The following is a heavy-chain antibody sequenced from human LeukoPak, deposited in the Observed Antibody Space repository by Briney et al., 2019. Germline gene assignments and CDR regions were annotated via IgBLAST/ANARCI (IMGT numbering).Heavy chain of an antibody. CDR1: GYTFTSYA. D-gene: IGHD3-3*01. CDR2: INAGNGNT. V-gene: IGHV1-3*01. J-gene: IGHJ4*02. Sequence: ASVKVSCKASGYTFTSYAMHWVRQAPGQRLEWMGWINAGNGNTKYSQKFQGRVTITRDTSASTAYMELSSLKSEDTAVYYCVRDLEWLSPVAFDYWGQGTLVTVSS. CDR3: VRDLEWLSPVAFDY.